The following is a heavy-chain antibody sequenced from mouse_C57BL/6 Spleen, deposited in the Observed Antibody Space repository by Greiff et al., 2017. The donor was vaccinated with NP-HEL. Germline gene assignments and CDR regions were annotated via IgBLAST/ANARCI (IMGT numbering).Heavy chain of an antibody. V-gene: IGHV1-15*01. CDR2: IDPETGGT. J-gene: IGHJ2*01. D-gene: IGHD2-5*01. Sequence: VQLQQSGAELVRPGASVTLSCKASGYTFTDYEMHWVKQTPVHGLEWIGAIDPETGGTAYNQKFKGKAILTVDKSSSTAYMELSSLTSEDSAVYYCTRDSYYSNYSDYWGQGTTLTVSS. CDR3: TRDSYYSNYSDY. CDR1: GYTFTDYE.